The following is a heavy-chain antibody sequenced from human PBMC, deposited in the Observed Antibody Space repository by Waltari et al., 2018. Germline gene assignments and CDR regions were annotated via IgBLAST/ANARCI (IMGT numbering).Heavy chain of an antibody. CDR3: ARYVVVTAGDY. J-gene: IGHJ4*02. D-gene: IGHD2-21*02. CDR2: ITGDGSGT. CDR1: GFTFTSYW. V-gene: IGHV3-74*03. Sequence: EVQLVESGGGLVQPGGSLRLSCEASGFTFTSYWMPWVRQVPGKGLVWVGRITGDGSGTTYAASVKGRFTISRDNAKNTLFLQMNSLRDEDTAVYYCARYVVVTAGDYWGQGTLVAVSS.